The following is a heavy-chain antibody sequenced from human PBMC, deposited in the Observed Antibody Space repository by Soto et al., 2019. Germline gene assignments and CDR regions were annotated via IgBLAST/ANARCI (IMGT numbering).Heavy chain of an antibody. CDR1: GGTFSSYA. J-gene: IGHJ3*02. Sequence: QVQLVQSGAEVKKPGSSVKVSCKASGGTFSSYAISWVRQAPGQVLEWMGGIIPIFGTANSAQKFQGRVTITADESTSTAYVELSSLRSEETAVYYCARSGSYRDAFDIWGQGTTVTVSS. V-gene: IGHV1-69*12. CDR2: IIPIFGTA. CDR3: ARSGSYRDAFDI. D-gene: IGHD1-26*01.